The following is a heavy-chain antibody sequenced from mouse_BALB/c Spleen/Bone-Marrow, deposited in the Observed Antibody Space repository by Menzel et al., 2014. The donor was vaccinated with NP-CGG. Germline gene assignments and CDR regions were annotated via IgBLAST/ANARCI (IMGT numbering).Heavy chain of an antibody. D-gene: IGHD2-4*01. J-gene: IGHJ4*01. CDR1: GYTFTSYY. CDR3: ARKSQRAYDSMNY. Sequence: QVQLQQPGPELVKPGASVRISCKASGYTFTSYYIHWVRQRPGQGLEWIGWIYPGDFNTKFNEKFKGKATLTADKSSSTASMQLSSLTSEDSAVYFCARKSQRAYDSMNYWGQGTSVTVSS. CDR2: IYPGDFNT. V-gene: IGHV1S56*01.